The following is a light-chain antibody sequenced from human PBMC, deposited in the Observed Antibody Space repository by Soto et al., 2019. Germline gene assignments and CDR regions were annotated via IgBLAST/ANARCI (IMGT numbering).Light chain of an antibody. Sequence: DIQMTQSPSSLSASVGDRFTITCRASQSISSYLNWYQQKPGKAPKLLIYAASSLQSGVPSRFSGSGSGTDFTLTISSLQPEDFATYYCQQSYSTPPVTFGQGTKVEIK. V-gene: IGKV1-39*01. J-gene: IGKJ1*01. CDR2: AAS. CDR3: QQSYSTPPVT. CDR1: QSISSY.